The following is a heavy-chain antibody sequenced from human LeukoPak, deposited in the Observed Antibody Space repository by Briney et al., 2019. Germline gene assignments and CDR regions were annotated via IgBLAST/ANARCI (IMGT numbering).Heavy chain of an antibody. D-gene: IGHD2-15*01. CDR1: GFTFSNYA. V-gene: IGHV3-53*01. J-gene: IGHJ4*02. Sequence: GGSLRPSCAASGFTFSNYAMNWVRQAPGKGLEWVSVIYSGGSTYYADSVKGRFTIPRDNSKNTLYLQMNSLRAEDTAVYYCARERIESSDFSYWGQGTLVTVSS. CDR3: ARERIESSDFSY. CDR2: IYSGGST.